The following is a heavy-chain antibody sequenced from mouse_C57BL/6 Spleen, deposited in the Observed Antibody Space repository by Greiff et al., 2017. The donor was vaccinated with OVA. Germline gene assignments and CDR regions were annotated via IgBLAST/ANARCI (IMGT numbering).Heavy chain of an antibody. V-gene: IGHV14-4*01. CDR2: IDPENGDT. Sequence: VQLQQSGAELVRPGASVKLSCTASGFNIKDDYMHWVKQRPEQGLEWIGWIDPENGDTEYASKFQGKATITADTSSNTAYLQLSSLTSEDTAVYYCTLFYGSSYEAYWGQGTLVTVSA. D-gene: IGHD1-1*01. J-gene: IGHJ3*01. CDR3: TLFYGSSYEAY. CDR1: GFNIKDDY.